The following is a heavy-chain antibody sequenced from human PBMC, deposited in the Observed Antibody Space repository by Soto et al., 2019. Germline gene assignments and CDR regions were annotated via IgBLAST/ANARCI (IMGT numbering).Heavy chain of an antibody. D-gene: IGHD5-12*01. CDR2: ISYDGSNK. CDR3: ARDTVATIGGDFDY. J-gene: IGHJ4*02. V-gene: IGHV3-30*19. CDR1: GFTFSSYG. Sequence: QVQLVESGGGVVQPGRSLRLSCAASGFTFSSYGMHWVRQAPGKGLEWVAVISYDGSNKYYADSVKGRFTISRDNSKNTLYLQMNSLRAEDTAVYYCARDTVATIGGDFDYWGQGTLFTVSS.